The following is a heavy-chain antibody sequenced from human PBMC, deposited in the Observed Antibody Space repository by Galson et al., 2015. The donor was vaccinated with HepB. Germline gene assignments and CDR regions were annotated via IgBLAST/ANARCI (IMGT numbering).Heavy chain of an antibody. V-gene: IGHV4-4*07. CDR2: IYKAVNS. CDR1: GVSISRYY. Sequence: SETLSLTCTVSGVSISRYYWSWIRQPAGKGLEWIGRIYKAVNSNYNPTLEGRLTMSVDTSNNHFSLKLSSVTAADTAVYYCARETNWYFDLWGRGTLVTVSS. D-gene: IGHD4-11*01. CDR3: ARETNWYFDL. J-gene: IGHJ2*01.